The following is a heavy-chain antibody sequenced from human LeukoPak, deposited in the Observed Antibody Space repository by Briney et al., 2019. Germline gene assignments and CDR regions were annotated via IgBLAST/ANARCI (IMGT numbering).Heavy chain of an antibody. D-gene: IGHD3-22*01. CDR2: MNPNSGNT. J-gene: IGHJ6*02. CDR3: ARRGSNYYDSSGYRYYYGMDV. CDR1: GYTFTSYD. Sequence: ASLKVSCKASGYTFTSYDINWVRQATGQGLEWMGWMNPNSGNTGYAQKFQGRVTMTRNTSISTAYMELSSLRSEDTAVYYCARRGSNYYDSSGYRYYYGMDVWGQGTTVTVSS. V-gene: IGHV1-8*01.